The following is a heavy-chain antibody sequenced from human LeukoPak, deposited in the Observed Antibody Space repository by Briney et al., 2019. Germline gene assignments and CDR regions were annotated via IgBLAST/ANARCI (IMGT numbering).Heavy chain of an antibody. CDR3: AKDQGYYDSSGNFDY. CDR1: GFTFSSYG. Sequence: PGRSLRLSCAASGFTFSSYGMHWVRQAPGKGLEWAAVISYDGSNKYYADSVKGRFTISRDNSKNTLYLQMNSLRAEDTAVYYCAKDQGYYDSSGNFDYWGQGTLVTVSS. CDR2: ISYDGSNK. D-gene: IGHD3-22*01. J-gene: IGHJ4*02. V-gene: IGHV3-30*18.